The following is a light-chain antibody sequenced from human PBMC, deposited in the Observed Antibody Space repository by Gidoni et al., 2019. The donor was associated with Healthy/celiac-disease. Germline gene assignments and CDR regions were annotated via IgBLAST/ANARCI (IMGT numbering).Light chain of an antibody. J-gene: IGLJ1*01. CDR3: SSYTSSSTLPYV. CDR2: DVS. Sequence: QSALTQPASVSGSPGQSITISCTGTSSDVGGYNYVSWYQPHPGHDPKLMIYDVSNRPSGVSNRFSGSKSGNTASLTISGLQAEDEADYYCSSYTSSSTLPYVFGTGTKVTVL. CDR1: SSDVGGYNY. V-gene: IGLV2-14*01.